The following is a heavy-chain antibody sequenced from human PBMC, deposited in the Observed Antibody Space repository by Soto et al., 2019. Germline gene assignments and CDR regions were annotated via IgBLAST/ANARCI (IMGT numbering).Heavy chain of an antibody. D-gene: IGHD2-2*01. CDR1: AFTFSTYW. CDR3: VRGCGRSSCPYYFDY. J-gene: IGHJ4*02. V-gene: IGHV3-7*01. Sequence: EVQLVESGGGLVQPGGSLRLSCAASAFTFSTYWMSWLRQAPGKGLEWVATIKQDGSEKYHVDSVKGRFTISRDNAKESLYLEMNSLRAEDTAVYFCVRGCGRSSCPYYFDYWGQGSLVTVSS. CDR2: IKQDGSEK.